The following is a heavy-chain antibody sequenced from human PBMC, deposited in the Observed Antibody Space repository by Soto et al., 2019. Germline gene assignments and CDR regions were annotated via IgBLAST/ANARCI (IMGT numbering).Heavy chain of an antibody. V-gene: IGHV4-34*01. CDR2: INHSGST. CDR1: GGSFSGYY. CDR3: ARGGRIVGVRGMDV. D-gene: IGHD1-26*01. Sequence: SETLSLTCAVYGGSFSGYYWSWIRQPPGKGLEWIGEINHSGSTNYNPSLKSRVTISVDTSKNQFSLKLSSVTAADTAVYYCARGGRIVGVRGMDVWGQGTTVTRLL. J-gene: IGHJ6*02.